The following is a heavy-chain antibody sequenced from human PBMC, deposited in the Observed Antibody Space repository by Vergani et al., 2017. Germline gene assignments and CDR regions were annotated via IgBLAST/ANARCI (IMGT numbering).Heavy chain of an antibody. V-gene: IGHV4-39*07. J-gene: IGHJ5*02. Sequence: QLQLQESGPGLVKPSETLSLTCTVSGGSISSSSYYWGWIRQPPGKGLEWIGSIYYSGSTYYNPSLKSRVTISVDTSKNQFSLKLSSVTAADPAVYYCAGGGGLPKNNWFDPWGQGTLVTVSS. CDR3: AGGGGLPKNNWFDP. CDR1: GGSISSSSYY. D-gene: IGHD3-16*01. CDR2: IYYSGST.